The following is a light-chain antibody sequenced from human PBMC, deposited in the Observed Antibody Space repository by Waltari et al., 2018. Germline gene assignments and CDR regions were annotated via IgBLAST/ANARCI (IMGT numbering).Light chain of an antibody. V-gene: IGKV4-1*01. Sequence: DIVMTQSPDSLAVSLGERATINCTSSQSLFYSSTKKNSLAWYQQKPGQPPKLLIYWASARESGVPDRFSGSGSGTDFTLTISTLQAEDVAVYYCQQYYTSPLTFGGGTKVEIK. J-gene: IGKJ4*01. CDR3: QQYYTSPLT. CDR1: QSLFYSSTKKNS. CDR2: WAS.